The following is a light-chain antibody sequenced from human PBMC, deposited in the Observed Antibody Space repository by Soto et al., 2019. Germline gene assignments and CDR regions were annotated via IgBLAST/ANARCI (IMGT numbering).Light chain of an antibody. Sequence: DVQIAQSPSTLSASLGDRVTITCRVSQSISSWLAWYQQKPGKAPKLLIYDASSLESGVPSRFSGSGSGTEFTLTISSLQPDDFATYYCQQYNSYLWTFGQGTKVDIK. J-gene: IGKJ1*01. V-gene: IGKV1-5*01. CDR2: DAS. CDR3: QQYNSYLWT. CDR1: QSISSW.